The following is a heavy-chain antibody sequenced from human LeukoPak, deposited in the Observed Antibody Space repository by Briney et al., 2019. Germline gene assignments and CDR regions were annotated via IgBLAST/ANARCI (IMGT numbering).Heavy chain of an antibody. V-gene: IGHV3-48*03. CDR1: GFTLSRYE. CDR2: ISSSGSTI. CDR3: AKTSYGSGSYYIRERYFDY. D-gene: IGHD3-10*01. J-gene: IGHJ4*02. Sequence: LRLSCAASGFTLSRYEMNWVRQAPGRGLEWVSYISSSGSTIYYADSVKGRFTISRDNAKNSLYLQMNSLRAEDTAVYYCAKTSYGSGSYYIRERYFDYWGQGTLVTVSS.